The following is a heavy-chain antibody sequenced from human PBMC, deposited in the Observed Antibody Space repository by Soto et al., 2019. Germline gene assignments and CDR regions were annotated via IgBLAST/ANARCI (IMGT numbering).Heavy chain of an antibody. J-gene: IGHJ4*02. CDR2: ISYDGSNK. D-gene: IGHD3-16*01. CDR1: GFTFSRNG. Sequence: QVQLVESGGGVVQPGRSLRLSCAASGFTFSRNGMHWVRQASGKGLEWVGVISYDGSNKYYADSVKGRFTISRDNSKNTLYLQMNSLRPEDTAVYYCAKDRVESGLGEVDYWGQGTLVTVSS. CDR3: AKDRVESGLGEVDY. V-gene: IGHV3-30*18.